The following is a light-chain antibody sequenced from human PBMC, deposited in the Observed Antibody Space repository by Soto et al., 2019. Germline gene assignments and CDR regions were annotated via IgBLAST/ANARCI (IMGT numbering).Light chain of an antibody. J-gene: IGKJ1*01. CDR3: QHYNSYSEA. V-gene: IGKV1-5*03. CDR2: KAS. CDR1: QTISSW. Sequence: DIQMTQSPATLSGSVGDRVTITCRASQTISSWLAWYQQKPGKAPKLLIYKASTLKSGVPSRFSGSGSGIEFTLTISSLQPDDFATYYCQHYNSYSEAFCQGTKVDIK.